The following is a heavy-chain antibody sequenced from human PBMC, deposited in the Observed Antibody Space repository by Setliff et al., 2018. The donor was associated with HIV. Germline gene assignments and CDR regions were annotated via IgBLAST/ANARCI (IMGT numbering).Heavy chain of an antibody. D-gene: IGHD1-26*01. V-gene: IGHV1-3*01. Sequence: ASVKVSCKASGYTFTTYGMHWVRQAPGQRLEWMAWINAGNGNTKYSQKFQGRVTITGDTSASTVYMELSSLRSEDTAVYYCARGTFSGSYSYYYYGMDVWGQGTTVTVSS. CDR3: ARGTFSGSYSYYYYGMDV. J-gene: IGHJ6*02. CDR1: GYTFTTYG. CDR2: INAGNGNT.